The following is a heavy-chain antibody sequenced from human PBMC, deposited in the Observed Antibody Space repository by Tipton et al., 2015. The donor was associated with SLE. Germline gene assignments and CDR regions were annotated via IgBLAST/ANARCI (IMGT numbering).Heavy chain of an antibody. D-gene: IGHD5/OR15-5a*01. CDR2: ISGSGGST. J-gene: IGHJ4*02. CDR1: GFTFSSYA. Sequence: SLRLSCAASGFTFSSYAMSWVRQAPGKGLEWVSAISGSGGSTYYADSVKGRFTISRGNSKNTLCLQMNSLRAEDTAVYYCARGVFYFDYWGQGTLVTVSS. V-gene: IGHV3-23*01. CDR3: ARGVFYFDY.